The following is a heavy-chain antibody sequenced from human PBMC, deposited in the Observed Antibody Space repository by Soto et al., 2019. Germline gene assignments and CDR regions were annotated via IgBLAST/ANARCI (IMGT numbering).Heavy chain of an antibody. Sequence: LRLSFAASGFTFISYAMSWVRQAPGKGLELVSAIIGSGGSTYYADSVKGRFTISRDNSKNTLYLQMNSLRAEYTAVYYCAKVQAGTTYHGPQEVWGNGTKVTVSS. D-gene: IGHD1-1*01. CDR1: GFTFISYA. CDR3: AKVQAGTTYHGPQEV. CDR2: IIGSGGST. J-gene: IGHJ6*04. V-gene: IGHV3-23*01.